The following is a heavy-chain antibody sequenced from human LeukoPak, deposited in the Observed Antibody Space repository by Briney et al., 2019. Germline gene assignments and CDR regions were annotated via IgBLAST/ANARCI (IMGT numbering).Heavy chain of an antibody. V-gene: IGHV1-69*04. Sequence: GASVKVSCKAYGGAFTIHGISWVRQAPGQGLEWMGRIIPSIEIANYAQRFQGRVTITADRSTTTAYMELTSLTPEDTAVYYCARAQNYYGSGKYLGYVDSWGQGTLVTV. CDR1: GGAFTIHG. D-gene: IGHD3-10*01. CDR2: IIPSIEIA. CDR3: ARAQNYYGSGKYLGYVDS. J-gene: IGHJ4*02.